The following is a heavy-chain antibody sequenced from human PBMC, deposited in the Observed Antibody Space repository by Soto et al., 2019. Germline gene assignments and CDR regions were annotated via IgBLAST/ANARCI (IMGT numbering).Heavy chain of an antibody. Sequence: QVQLVESGGGVVQPGRSLRLSCAASGFTFSSYAMHWVRQAPGKGLEWVAVISYDGSNKYYADSVKGRFTISRDNSKNTLYLQMNSLRAEDTAVYYCARDLTTVTALGSYYYYGMDVWGQGTTVTVSS. V-gene: IGHV3-30-3*01. CDR3: ARDLTTVTALGSYYYYGMDV. D-gene: IGHD4-17*01. CDR2: ISYDGSNK. J-gene: IGHJ6*02. CDR1: GFTFSSYA.